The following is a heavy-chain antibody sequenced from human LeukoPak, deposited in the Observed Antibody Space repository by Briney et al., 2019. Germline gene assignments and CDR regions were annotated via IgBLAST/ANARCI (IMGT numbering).Heavy chain of an antibody. J-gene: IGHJ5*02. CDR1: GGSVSSGSYY. V-gene: IGHV4-61*01. CDR3: ARVVSSAYGLFDP. D-gene: IGHD5/OR15-5a*01. CDR2: MYDSGST. Sequence: SETLSLTCTVSGGSVSSGSYYWSWIRQPPGKGLEWIGYMYDSGSTNYNPSLKSRVTISVDRSKNQFSLKLSSVTAADTAVYYCARVVSSAYGLFDPWGQGTLVTVSS.